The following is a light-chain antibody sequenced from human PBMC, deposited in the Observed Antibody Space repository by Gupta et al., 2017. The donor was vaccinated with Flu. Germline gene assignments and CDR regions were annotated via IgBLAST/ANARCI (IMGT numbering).Light chain of an antibody. Sequence: EIVLTQSPGTLSLSPGERATLSCRASESVSSSYLAWYQQKPGQAPRLLIYGASNRATGIPDRFSGSGSGTDFTLTISRLEPEDFAVYYCQQYGSSPRVTFGHGTKVNIK. CDR1: ESVSSSY. CDR3: QQYGSSPRVT. CDR2: GAS. V-gene: IGKV3-20*01. J-gene: IGKJ3*01.